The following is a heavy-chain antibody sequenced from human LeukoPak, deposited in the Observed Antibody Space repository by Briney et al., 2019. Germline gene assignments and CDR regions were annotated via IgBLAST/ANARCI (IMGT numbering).Heavy chain of an antibody. V-gene: IGHV1-69*05. CDR3: ARDQAAAGFDY. J-gene: IGHJ4*02. CDR1: GGTFSSYA. Sequence: SVKVSCKASGGTFSSYAISWVRQAPGQGLEWMGRIIRIFGTANYAQKFQGRVTITTDESTSTAYMELSSLRSEDTAVYYCARDQAAAGFDYWGQGTLVTVSS. CDR2: IIRIFGTA. D-gene: IGHD6-13*01.